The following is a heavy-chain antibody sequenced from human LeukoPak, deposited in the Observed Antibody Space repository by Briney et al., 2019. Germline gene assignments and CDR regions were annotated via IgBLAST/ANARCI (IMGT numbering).Heavy chain of an antibody. CDR1: GFTFSYYW. J-gene: IGHJ4*02. CDR2: IKPDGSEK. Sequence: PGGSLRLSCTASGFTFSYYWMSWDRQAPGKGLEWVANIKPDGSEKYYVDSVKGRFTIPRDNAKNSLYLQMSSLRAEDTAVYYCARGGRPDYWGQGTLVTVSS. CDR3: ARGGRPDY. D-gene: IGHD3-10*01. V-gene: IGHV3-7*01.